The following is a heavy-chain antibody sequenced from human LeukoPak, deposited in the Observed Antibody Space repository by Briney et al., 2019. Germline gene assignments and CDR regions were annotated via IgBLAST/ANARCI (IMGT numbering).Heavy chain of an antibody. V-gene: IGHV3-21*01. Sequence: GGSLRLSCAASGFTFSSYSMNWVRQAPGKGLELVSSISSSSSYIYYADSVKGRFTISRDNAKNSLYLQMNSLRAEDTAVYYCARDKYYDSSGYYLGYMDVWGKGTTVTVSS. CDR1: GFTFSSYS. CDR3: ARDKYYDSSGYYLGYMDV. CDR2: ISSSSSYI. D-gene: IGHD3-22*01. J-gene: IGHJ6*03.